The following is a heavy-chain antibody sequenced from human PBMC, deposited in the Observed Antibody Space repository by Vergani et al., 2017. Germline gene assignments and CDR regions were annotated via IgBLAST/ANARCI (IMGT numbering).Heavy chain of an antibody. Sequence: QVQLVQSGAEVKKPGASVKVSCKASGYTFTSYYMHWVRQAPGQGLEWMGIINPSGGSPSYAPKFQGRVTMTRETSTSTVYMELSSLRSEDTAVYYCARDGYCTNGVCHYGMDVWGQGTTVTVSS. D-gene: IGHD2-8*01. V-gene: IGHV1-46*03. CDR1: GYTFTSYY. CDR2: INPSGGSP. CDR3: ARDGYCTNGVCHYGMDV. J-gene: IGHJ6*02.